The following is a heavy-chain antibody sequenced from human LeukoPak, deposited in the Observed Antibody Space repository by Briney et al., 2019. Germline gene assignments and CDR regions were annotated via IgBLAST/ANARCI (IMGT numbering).Heavy chain of an antibody. CDR1: GFTFSTYS. CDR2: ISSSGSII. V-gene: IGHV3-48*04. D-gene: IGHD3-10*02. CDR3: AELGITMIGGV. Sequence: TGGSLRLSCAASGFTFSTYSMNWVRQAPGKGLEWVSYISSSGSIIYYADSVKGRFTISRDNAKNSLYLQMNSLRAEDTAVYYCAELGITMIGGVWGKGTTVTISS. J-gene: IGHJ6*04.